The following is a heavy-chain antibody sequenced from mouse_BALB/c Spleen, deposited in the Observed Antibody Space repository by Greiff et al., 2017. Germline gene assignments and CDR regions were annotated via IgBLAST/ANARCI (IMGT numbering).Heavy chain of an antibody. Sequence: EVKLVESGGGLVQPGGSLRLSCAPSGFTFTDYYMSWVRQPPGKALEWLGFIRNKANGYTTEYSASVKGRFTISRDNSQSILYLQMNTLRAEDSATYYCARTGYGNYEDAMDYWGQGTSVTVSS. CDR1: GFTFTDYY. V-gene: IGHV7-3*02. J-gene: IGHJ4*01. CDR3: ARTGYGNYEDAMDY. CDR2: IRNKANGYTT. D-gene: IGHD2-10*02.